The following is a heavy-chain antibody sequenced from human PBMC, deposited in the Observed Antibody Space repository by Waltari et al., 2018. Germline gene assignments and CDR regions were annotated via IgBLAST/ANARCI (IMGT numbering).Heavy chain of an antibody. J-gene: IGHJ4*02. V-gene: IGHV1-2*06. CDR3: ASVGSGSYFDY. Sequence: QVQLVQSGAEVKKPGASVKVSCKASGYTFTGYYMHWVRQAPGQGLEWMGRINPNSGGTNYAQKCQGRVTMTRDTSISTAYMELSRLRSDDTAVYYCASVGSGSYFDYWGQGTLVTVSS. D-gene: IGHD3-10*01. CDR1: GYTFTGYY. CDR2: INPNSGGT.